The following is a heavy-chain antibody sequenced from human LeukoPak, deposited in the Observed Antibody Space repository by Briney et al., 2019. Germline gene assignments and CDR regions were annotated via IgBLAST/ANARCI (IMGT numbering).Heavy chain of an antibody. J-gene: IGHJ4*02. CDR1: GFTFSSYS. V-gene: IGHV3-48*04. D-gene: IGHD4-17*01. CDR2: ISSSYRTI. Sequence: GGSLRLSCAASGFTFSSYSMNWVRQAPGKGLEWVSYISSSYRTIYYADSVKGRFTISRDNSKNTLHLQMSSLRAEDTAIYYCAKDMYGDFGGIDYWGQGTLVTVSS. CDR3: AKDMYGDFGGIDY.